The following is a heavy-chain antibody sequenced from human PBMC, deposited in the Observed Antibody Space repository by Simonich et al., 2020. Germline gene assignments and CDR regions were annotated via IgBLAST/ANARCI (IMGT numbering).Heavy chain of an antibody. CDR1: GGSFSGYY. D-gene: IGHD1-1*01. CDR2: INHSGST. V-gene: IGHV4-34*01. Sequence: QVQLQQWGAGLLKPSETLSLTCAVYGGSFSGYYWSWIRQPPGKGLGGIGEINHSGSTNYNPSLKSGVPISVDTSKNQFSLKLSSVTAADTAVYYCARGKGWKNAFDIWGQGTMVTVSS. J-gene: IGHJ3*02. CDR3: ARGKGWKNAFDI.